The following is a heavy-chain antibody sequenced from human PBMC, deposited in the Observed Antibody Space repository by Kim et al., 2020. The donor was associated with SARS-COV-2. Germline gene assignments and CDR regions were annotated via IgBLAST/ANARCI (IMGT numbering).Heavy chain of an antibody. D-gene: IGHD5-18*01. CDR2: ISYDGTNK. CDR3: TKQYSYGGGAFDY. J-gene: IGHJ4*03. V-gene: IGHV3-30*18. Sequence: GGSLRLSCAASGFTFSSYGMHWVRQAPGKGLEWVAIISYDGTNKYYSESVKGRFTLSRDNSKNTLDLQMNSLRAEDTAVYYCTKQYSYGGGAFDYWGQGT. CDR1: GFTFSSYG.